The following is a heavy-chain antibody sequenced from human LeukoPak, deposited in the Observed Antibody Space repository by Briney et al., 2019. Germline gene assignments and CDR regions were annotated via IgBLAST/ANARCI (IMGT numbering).Heavy chain of an antibody. CDR1: GFTFSSYS. CDR3: ASQYGSFDY. J-gene: IGHJ4*02. D-gene: IGHD2/OR15-2a*01. Sequence: GSLRLSCAASGFTFSSYSMNWVRQAPGERLGWVSYISSSSSYIYYAESVKGRFTISRNNATNTLYLKMNNLRAEDTAVYYCASQYGSFDYWGQGTLVTVSS. CDR2: ISSSSSYI. V-gene: IGHV3-21*01.